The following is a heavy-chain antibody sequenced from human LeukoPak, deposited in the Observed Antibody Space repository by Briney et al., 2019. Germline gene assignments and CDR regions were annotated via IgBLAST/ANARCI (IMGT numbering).Heavy chain of an antibody. J-gene: IGHJ5*02. CDR3: ASAGYSGSWYGNNWFDP. CDR1: GFTFSSYA. D-gene: IGHD6-13*01. V-gene: IGHV3-23*01. Sequence: GGSLRLSCAASGFTFSSYAMSWVRQAPGKGLEWVSAISGSGGSTYYADSVKGRFTISRDNSKNTLYLQMNSLRAEDTAVYYCASAGYSGSWYGNNWFDPWGQGTLVTVSS. CDR2: ISGSGGST.